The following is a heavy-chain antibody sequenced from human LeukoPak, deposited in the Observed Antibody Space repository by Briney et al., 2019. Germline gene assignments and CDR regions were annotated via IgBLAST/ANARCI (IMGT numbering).Heavy chain of an antibody. D-gene: IGHD6-19*01. Sequence: GGSLRLSCAASGFTFSSYGMHWFRQAPGKGLEWVAVISYDGSNKYYADSVKGRFTISRDNSKNTLYLQMNSRRAEDTAVYYCAKDYLGIAVAGYFDYWGQGTLVTVSS. CDR3: AKDYLGIAVAGYFDY. J-gene: IGHJ4*02. V-gene: IGHV3-30*18. CDR2: ISYDGSNK. CDR1: GFTFSSYG.